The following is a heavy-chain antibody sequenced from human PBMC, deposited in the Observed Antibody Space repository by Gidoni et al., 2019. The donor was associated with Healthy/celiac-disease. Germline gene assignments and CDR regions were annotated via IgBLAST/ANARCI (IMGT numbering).Heavy chain of an antibody. CDR1: GGSISSYY. CDR2: IYYCGST. CDR3: ARVGDSSSSRYYYYYMDV. V-gene: IGHV4-59*01. Sequence: QVQLQESGPGLVKPSETLSLTCTGSGGSISSYYWSWIQQPPGKGLGWIGYIYYCGSTNYNPSLKSRVTISVDTSKNQFSLKLSSVTAADTAVYYCARVGDSSSSRYYYYYMDVWGKGTTVTVSS. J-gene: IGHJ6*03. D-gene: IGHD6-6*01.